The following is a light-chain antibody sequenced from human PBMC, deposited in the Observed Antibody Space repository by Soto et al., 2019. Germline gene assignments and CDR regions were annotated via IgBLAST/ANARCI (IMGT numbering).Light chain of an antibody. Sequence: QAVVTQEPSLTVSPGGTVTLTCASNTGAVTSDFYPSWFQQKPGQAPRTRIYNTDNRHSWTPARYSGSLLGGKAALTLSGVQPEDEADYFCLLYYGGTRIFGGGTKLTVL. V-gene: IGLV7-43*01. J-gene: IGLJ2*01. CDR2: NTD. CDR1: TGAVTSDFY. CDR3: LLYYGGTRI.